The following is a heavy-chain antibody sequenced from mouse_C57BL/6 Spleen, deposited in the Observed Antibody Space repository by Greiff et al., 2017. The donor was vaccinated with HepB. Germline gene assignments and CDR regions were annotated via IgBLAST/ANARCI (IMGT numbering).Heavy chain of an antibody. CDR1: GYTFTSYW. J-gene: IGHJ2*01. V-gene: IGHV1-50*01. CDR2: IDPSDSYT. D-gene: IGHD3-1*01. Sequence: QVQLQQPGAELVKPGASVKLSCKASGYTFTSYWMQWVKQRPGQGLEWIGEIDPSDSYTNYNQKFKGKATLTVDTSSSTAYMQLSSLTSEDSAVYYCARRAGPSDYWGQGTTLTVSS. CDR3: ARRAGPSDY.